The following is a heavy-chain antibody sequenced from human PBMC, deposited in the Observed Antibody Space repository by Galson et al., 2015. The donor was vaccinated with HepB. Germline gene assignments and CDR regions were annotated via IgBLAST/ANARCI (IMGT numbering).Heavy chain of an antibody. CDR3: ARTVRFGELFGWFDP. V-gene: IGHV2-70*01. D-gene: IGHD3-10*01. Sequence: PALVKPTQTLTLTCTFSGFSLSTRGMCVSWIRQPPGKALEWLALIDWDDNKLYSTSLKRNLTISKDTSKNQVVLVMTNMDPVDTATYYCARTVRFGELFGWFDPWGQGTLDTVSS. CDR1: GFSLSTRGMC. J-gene: IGHJ5*02. CDR2: IDWDDNK.